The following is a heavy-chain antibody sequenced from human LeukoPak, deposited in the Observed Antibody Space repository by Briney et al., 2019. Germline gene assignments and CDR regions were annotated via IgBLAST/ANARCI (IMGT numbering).Heavy chain of an antibody. D-gene: IGHD3-10*01. CDR1: AFTFTSNR. Sequence: VGSLRLSSTAYAFTFTSNRMHWVPPGPGNGLLCGSRINGDGSGTNHAASVKGRFTISRDNAKNTLYLQMNSLRVEDTAVYYCARDRVYGSGSSDYWGQGTLVTVSS. V-gene: IGHV3-74*01. J-gene: IGHJ4*02. CDR2: INGDGSGT. CDR3: ARDRVYGSGSSDY.